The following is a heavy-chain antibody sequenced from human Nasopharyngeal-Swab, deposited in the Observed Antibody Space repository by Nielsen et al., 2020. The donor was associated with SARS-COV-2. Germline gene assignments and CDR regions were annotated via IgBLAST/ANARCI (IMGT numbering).Heavy chain of an antibody. D-gene: IGHD7-27*01. J-gene: IGHJ4*02. V-gene: IGHV3-33*01. CDR3: ASANWGFPFDY. Sequence: GESLKISCATSGFTFSSFGMHWVRQAPGKGLEWVAVMWSDERNTFYADSVKGRFTISRDNSKDTLYLQMNSLRTEDMAVYYCASANWGFPFDYWGQGTLVTVSS. CDR1: GFTFSSFG. CDR2: MWSDERNT.